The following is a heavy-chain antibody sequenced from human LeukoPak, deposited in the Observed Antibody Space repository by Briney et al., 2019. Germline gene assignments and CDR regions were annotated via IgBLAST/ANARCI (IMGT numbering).Heavy chain of an antibody. Sequence: GGSLRLSCAASGFTFSSYGMHWVRQAPGKGLEWVAFIRYDGSNKYYADSVKGRLTISRDNSKNTLYLQMNSLRAEDTAVYYCARGGTGYYKGLTTDWGQGTLVTVSS. CDR1: GFTFSSYG. CDR3: ARGGTGYYKGLTTD. V-gene: IGHV3-30*02. J-gene: IGHJ4*02. CDR2: IRYDGSNK. D-gene: IGHD3-9*01.